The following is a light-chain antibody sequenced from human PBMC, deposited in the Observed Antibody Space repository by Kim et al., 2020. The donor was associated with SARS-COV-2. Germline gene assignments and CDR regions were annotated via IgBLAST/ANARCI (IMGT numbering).Light chain of an antibody. V-gene: IGKV3-15*01. J-gene: IGKJ1*01. CDR1: QTINNR. Sequence: SPGERAILSCRASQTINNRLVWYQHKPGQAPRLLIYDATTRATGVPARFIGSGSETDFTLTISSLQSEDFAVYYCQQSNDWPPLTFGQGTKVDIK. CDR2: DAT. CDR3: QQSNDWPPLT.